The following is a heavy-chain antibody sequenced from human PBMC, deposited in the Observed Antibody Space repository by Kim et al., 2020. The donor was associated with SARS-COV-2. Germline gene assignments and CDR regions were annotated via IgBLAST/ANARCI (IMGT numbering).Heavy chain of an antibody. CDR2: INAGNGNT. V-gene: IGHV1-3*01. CDR3: ASSYSSSWYGYYFDY. J-gene: IGHJ4*02. CDR1: GYTFTSYA. Sequence: ASVKVSCKASGYTFTSYAMHWVRQAPGQRLEWMGWINAGNGNTKYSQKFQGRVTITRDTSASTAYMELSSLRSEDTAVYYCASSYSSSWYGYYFDYWGQGTLVTVSS. D-gene: IGHD6-13*01.